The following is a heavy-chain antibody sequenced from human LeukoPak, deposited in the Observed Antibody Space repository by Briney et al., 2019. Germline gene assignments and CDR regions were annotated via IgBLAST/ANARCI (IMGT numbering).Heavy chain of an antibody. V-gene: IGHV4-39*01. J-gene: IGHJ4*02. CDR3: ARQVGRSITIFGVGPDYFNY. CDR1: GGSFSSYY. Sequence: SETLSLTCAVYGGSFSSYYWGWIRQPPGKGLEWIGSIYYSGSTYYNPSLKSRVTISVDTSKNQFSLKLSSVTAADTAVYYCARQVGRSITIFGVGPDYFNYWGQGTLVTVSS. D-gene: IGHD3-3*01. CDR2: IYYSGST.